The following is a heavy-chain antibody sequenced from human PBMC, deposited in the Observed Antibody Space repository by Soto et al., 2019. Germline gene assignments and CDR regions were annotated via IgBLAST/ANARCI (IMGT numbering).Heavy chain of an antibody. CDR3: AYLPCSGGSCYWFSFSGMDV. CDR2: IYWDDDK. D-gene: IGHD2-15*01. V-gene: IGHV2-5*02. Sequence: QITLKESGPTLVKPTQTLTLTCTFSGFSLSTSGVGVAWIRQPPGKALEWLALIYWDDDKRYRPSLESRLNITTDTSKNHVVLTMTNMDSVDTATYSCAYLPCSGGSCYWFSFSGMDVWGQGTTVTVSS. J-gene: IGHJ6*02. CDR1: GFSLSTSGVG.